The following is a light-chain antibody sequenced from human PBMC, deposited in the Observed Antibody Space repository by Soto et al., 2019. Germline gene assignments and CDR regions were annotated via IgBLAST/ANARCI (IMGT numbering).Light chain of an antibody. CDR1: SSNIGAGYN. Sequence: QAVLTQPPSVSGAPGQRVTISCTGSSSNIGAGYNVHWYQHLPGTAPKLLISRNINRPSGVPDRFSGSKSGTSASLAITGLQAEDEADYYCQSYDSSLSGHVFGTGTQLTVL. CDR2: RNI. J-gene: IGLJ1*01. CDR3: QSYDSSLSGHV. V-gene: IGLV1-40*01.